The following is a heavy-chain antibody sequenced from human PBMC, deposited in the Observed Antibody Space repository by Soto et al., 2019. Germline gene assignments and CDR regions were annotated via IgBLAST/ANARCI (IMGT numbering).Heavy chain of an antibody. D-gene: IGHD1-26*01. CDR3: ARLSSGSRLDY. Sequence: QVQLVQSGAEVKKPGASVKVSCKASGYTFNTYNMYWVRQAPGQGLEWMGVINPSIGSTNYAQKFQGRVIMTRDPSTSTGYMELSTLRSDDTAVYYCARLSSGSRLDYWGQGTLVTVSS. J-gene: IGHJ4*02. CDR1: GYTFNTYN. V-gene: IGHV1-46*02. CDR2: INPSIGST.